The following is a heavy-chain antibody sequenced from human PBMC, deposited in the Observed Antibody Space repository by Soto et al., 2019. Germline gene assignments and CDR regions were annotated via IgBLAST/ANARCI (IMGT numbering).Heavy chain of an antibody. J-gene: IGHJ4*02. CDR2: ISYDGSNK. CDR1: GFTFSSYG. D-gene: IGHD4-17*01. Sequence: QVQLVESGGGVVQPGRSLRLSCAASGFTFSSYGMHWVRQAPGKGLEWVAVISYDGSNKYYADSVKGRFSISRDNSKNTLYLQMNSLRAEDTAVYYCAKDVTKGYFGYWGQGTLVTVSS. CDR3: AKDVTKGYFGY. V-gene: IGHV3-30*18.